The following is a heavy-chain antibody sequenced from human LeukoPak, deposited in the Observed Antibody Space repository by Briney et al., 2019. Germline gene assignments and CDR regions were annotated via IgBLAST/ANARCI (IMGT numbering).Heavy chain of an antibody. V-gene: IGHV4-59*07. CDR1: GDSTSNDH. CDR3: VVLLAGGGGRGY. D-gene: IGHD2-15*01. J-gene: IGHJ4*02. CDR2: IYYAGSM. Sequence: SDTLSLTCTVSGDSTSNDHWSWVRQSPGKGLQWIGHIYYAGSMKYNPTLESRVTISVDTSSKQFSLKLTSVSAADSAVYYCVVLLAGGGGRGYWGQGTLVAVSS.